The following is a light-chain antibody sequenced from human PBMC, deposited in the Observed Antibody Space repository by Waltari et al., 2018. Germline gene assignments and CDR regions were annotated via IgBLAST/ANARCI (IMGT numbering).Light chain of an antibody. CDR1: QSVLYSSNNKNY. J-gene: IGKJ2*01. CDR3: QQYYSTPT. CDR2: WAS. V-gene: IGKV4-1*01. Sequence: DIVMTQSPESLAVSLGERATINCKSSQSVLYSSNNKNYLAWYQQKPGQPPKLLIYWASTRESGVPDRFSGSGSETDFTLTVSSLQAEDVAVYYCQQYYSTPTFGQGTKLEIK.